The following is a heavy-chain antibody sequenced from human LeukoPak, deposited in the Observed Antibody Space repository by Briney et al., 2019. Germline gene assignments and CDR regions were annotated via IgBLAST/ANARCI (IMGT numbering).Heavy chain of an antibody. CDR1: GFTFSSYW. J-gene: IGHJ4*02. CDR2: INSDGSST. D-gene: IGHD3-3*01. V-gene: IGHV3-74*01. CDR3: AREAPSRYYDFWSGYLAY. Sequence: GGSLRLSCAASGFTFSSYWMHWVRQAPGKGLVWVSRINSDGSSTSYADSVKGRFTISRDNAKNTLYLQMNSLRAEDTAVYYCAREAPSRYYDFWSGYLAYWGQGTLVTVSS.